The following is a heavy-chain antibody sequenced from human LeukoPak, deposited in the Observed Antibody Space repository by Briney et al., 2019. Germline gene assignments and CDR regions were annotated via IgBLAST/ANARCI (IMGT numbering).Heavy chain of an antibody. D-gene: IGHD6-13*01. V-gene: IGHV4-39*01. Sequence: SETLSLTCTVSGGSISSSSYYWGWIRQPPGKGLEWIGSIYYSGSTYYNPSLKSRVTISVDTSKNQFSLKLSSVTAADTAVYYCARGSFKNHPDSSSWYRNWFDPWGQGTLVTVSS. CDR2: IYYSGST. J-gene: IGHJ5*02. CDR1: GGSISSSSYY. CDR3: ARGSFKNHPDSSSWYRNWFDP.